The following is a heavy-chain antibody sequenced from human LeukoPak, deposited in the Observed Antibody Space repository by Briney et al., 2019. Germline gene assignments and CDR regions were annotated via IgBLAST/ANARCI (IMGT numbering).Heavy chain of an antibody. J-gene: IGHJ1*01. CDR1: GGSLSSFA. CDR2: MIPIFGST. CDR3: ARVMVVAGNGGYFLY. D-gene: IGHD2-15*01. V-gene: IGHV1-69*01. Sequence: GSSVKVSCKASGGSLSSFALNWVRQTPGQGLEWMGGMIPIFGSTNYAQKFQVRVTITADESTNTAYMELNSLRSEDTGVYYCARVMVVAGNGGYFLYWGQGTLVTVSS.